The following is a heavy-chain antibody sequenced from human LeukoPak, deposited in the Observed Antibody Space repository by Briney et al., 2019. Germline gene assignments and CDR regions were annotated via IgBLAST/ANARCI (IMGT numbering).Heavy chain of an antibody. J-gene: IGHJ5*02. CDR2: TYYSSRSYN. CDR3: ARVQGHYDFWSGYYTKYNWFDP. Sequence: SDTLSLTCAISGDSVSSNSAAWNWIRQSPSRGLEWLGRTYYSSRSYNDYAVSVKSRITINPDTSKNQFSLQLNSVTPEDTAVYYCARVQGHYDFWSGYYTKYNWFDPWGQGTLVTVSS. D-gene: IGHD3-3*01. CDR1: GDSVSSNSAA. V-gene: IGHV6-1*01.